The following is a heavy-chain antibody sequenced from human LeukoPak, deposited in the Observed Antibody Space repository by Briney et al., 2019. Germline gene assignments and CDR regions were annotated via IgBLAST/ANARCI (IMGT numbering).Heavy chain of an antibody. CDR1: GFTFSSYG. Sequence: GGSLRLSCAASGFTFSSYGMHWVRQAPGKGLERVAVIWYDGSNKYYADSVKGRFTISRDNAKNSLYLQMNSLRAEDTAVYYCARDEALLGATSPSAYYYYGMDVWGQGTTVTVSS. J-gene: IGHJ6*02. V-gene: IGHV3-33*01. CDR2: IWYDGSNK. CDR3: ARDEALLGATSPSAYYYYGMDV. D-gene: IGHD1-26*01.